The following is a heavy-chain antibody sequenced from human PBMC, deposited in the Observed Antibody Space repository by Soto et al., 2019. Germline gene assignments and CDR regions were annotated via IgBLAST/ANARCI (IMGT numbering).Heavy chain of an antibody. Sequence: SETLSLTCTVSGGSFSPNDWAWIRQPPGKGLEWIGYIYYGGTTRYNPSLESRVTVSLETSKSQFSLTLSSVTASDTAVYYCARLGFYYQSLDPWGHGTLVTV. J-gene: IGHJ5*02. V-gene: IGHV4-59*08. CDR1: GGSFSPND. D-gene: IGHD2-2*01. CDR2: IYYGGTT. CDR3: ARLGFYYQSLDP.